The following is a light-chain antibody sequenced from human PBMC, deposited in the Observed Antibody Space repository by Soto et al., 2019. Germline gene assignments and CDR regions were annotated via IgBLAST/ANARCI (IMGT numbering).Light chain of an antibody. V-gene: IGKV2-28*01. CDR1: QSLLHSNGYNY. Sequence: DIVMTQSPLSLPVTPGEPASISCRSSQSLLHSNGYNYLDWYLQKPGQSPQLLIYLGSNRASGVPDRFSGSGSGTDFTLKISRVEAEDVGVYYCMQALHPYGFGQGTKLEIK. J-gene: IGKJ2*03. CDR3: MQALHPYG. CDR2: LGS.